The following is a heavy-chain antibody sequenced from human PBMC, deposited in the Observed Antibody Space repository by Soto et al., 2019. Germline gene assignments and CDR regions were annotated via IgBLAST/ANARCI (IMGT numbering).Heavy chain of an antibody. Sequence: QVQLVQSGAEVKKPGSSVKVSCKASGGTFSSYAISWVRQAPGQGLEWMGGIIPIFGTANYAQKFQGRVTITADESTGTAYMELSSLRSEDTAVYYCARALATMVRGVISYYGMDVWGQGTTVTVSS. CDR2: IIPIFGTA. J-gene: IGHJ6*02. CDR3: ARALATMVRGVISYYGMDV. CDR1: GGTFSSYA. D-gene: IGHD3-10*01. V-gene: IGHV1-69*12.